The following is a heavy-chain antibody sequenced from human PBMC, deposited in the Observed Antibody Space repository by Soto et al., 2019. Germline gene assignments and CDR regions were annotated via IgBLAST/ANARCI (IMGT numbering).Heavy chain of an antibody. Sequence: ASVKVSCKASGYTFTGYYMHWVRQAPGQGLEWMGWINPNSGGTNYAQKFQGRVTMTRDTSISTAYMELSRLRSDDTAVYYCARETAVAGTIDYYYGMDVWGQGTTVTVSS. J-gene: IGHJ6*02. CDR3: ARETAVAGTIDYYYGMDV. D-gene: IGHD6-19*01. CDR2: INPNSGGT. CDR1: GYTFTGYY. V-gene: IGHV1-2*02.